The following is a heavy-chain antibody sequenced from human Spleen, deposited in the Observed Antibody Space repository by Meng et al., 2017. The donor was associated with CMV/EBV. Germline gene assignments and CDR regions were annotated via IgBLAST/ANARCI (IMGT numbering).Heavy chain of an antibody. CDR2: IFSGGSFT. J-gene: IGHJ4*02. CDR1: GFIFSSYA. V-gene: IGHV3-23*03. D-gene: IGHD6-13*01. Sequence: GGSLRLSCEASGFIFSSYAMSWIRQAPGKGLEWVSVIFSGGSFTYYADSVKGRFTISRDNSKNTLHLQMNSLRAEDTSVYYCAKIKIAPIEGNYFDYWGQGTLVTVSS. CDR3: AKIKIAPIEGNYFDY.